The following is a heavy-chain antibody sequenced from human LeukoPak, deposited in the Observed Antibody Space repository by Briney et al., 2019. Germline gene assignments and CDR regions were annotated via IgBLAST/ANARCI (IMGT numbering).Heavy chain of an antibody. Sequence: PGGSLRLSCAASGFTFSTYAMSWVRQAPGKGLEWVAVVSYDGSNKYYADSVKGRFTISRDNSKNTLYLQMNSLRAEDTAVYYCAKDGNLQLWHGPGIDYWGQGTLVTVSS. CDR2: VSYDGSNK. CDR1: GFTFSTYA. CDR3: AKDGNLQLWHGPGIDY. V-gene: IGHV3-30*18. J-gene: IGHJ4*02. D-gene: IGHD5-18*01.